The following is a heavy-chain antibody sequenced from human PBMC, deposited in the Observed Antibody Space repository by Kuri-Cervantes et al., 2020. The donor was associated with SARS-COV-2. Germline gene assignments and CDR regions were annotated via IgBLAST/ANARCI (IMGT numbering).Heavy chain of an antibody. CDR1: GFTFSSYG. CDR3: ARVGYSSGRHDY. D-gene: IGHD5-18*01. Sequence: GESLKISCAASGFTFSSYGMHWVRQAPGKGLEWVAFIRYDGSNKYYADSVKGRFTISRDNSKNTLYLQMNSLRAEDTAVYYCARVGYSSGRHDYWGQGTLVTVSS. V-gene: IGHV3-30*02. CDR2: IRYDGSNK. J-gene: IGHJ4*02.